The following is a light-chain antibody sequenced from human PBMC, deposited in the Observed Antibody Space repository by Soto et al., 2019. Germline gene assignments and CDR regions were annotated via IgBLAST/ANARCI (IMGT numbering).Light chain of an antibody. V-gene: IGKV1-39*01. J-gene: IGKJ5*01. CDR2: TAS. Sequence: DIQLTQFPSSLSAPVGARVPIPCRASQSISSNLIWYQQKPGEAPKPLIYTASSLYSGVPSRFSGSGSGTDFTLTITSLQPEDFATYYCQQGYTNPITFGQGTRLEIK. CDR1: QSISSN. CDR3: QQGYTNPIT.